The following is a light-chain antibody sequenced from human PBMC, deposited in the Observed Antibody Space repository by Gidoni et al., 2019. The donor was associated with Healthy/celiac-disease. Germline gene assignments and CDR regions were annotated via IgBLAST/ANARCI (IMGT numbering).Light chain of an antibody. Sequence: EIVLTQSPATLSVSPGERATLSCRASQSVSSNLAWYQQKPGQAPSLLLYGASTRATGIPARFSGSGSGTEFTLTISSLQSEDFAVYYCQQYNNWPPLTFGGXTKVEIK. V-gene: IGKV3-15*01. CDR2: GAS. J-gene: IGKJ4*01. CDR3: QQYNNWPPLT. CDR1: QSVSSN.